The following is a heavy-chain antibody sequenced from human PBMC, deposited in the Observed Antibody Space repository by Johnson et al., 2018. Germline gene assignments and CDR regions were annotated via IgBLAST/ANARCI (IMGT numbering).Heavy chain of an antibody. CDR1: DGSISSGDYY. CDR2: IYYSGST. D-gene: IGHD3-22*01. J-gene: IGHJ3*02. V-gene: IGHV4-30-4*01. Sequence: QVQLQESGPGLVKPSQTLSLTCTVSDGSISSGDYYWSWIRQPPGKGLEWIGYIYYSGSTYYNPSLKSRVTISVDTSKNQFSLKLSSVTAADTAVYYCASTSLITMIVVEDAFDIWGQGTMVTVSS. CDR3: ASTSLITMIVVEDAFDI.